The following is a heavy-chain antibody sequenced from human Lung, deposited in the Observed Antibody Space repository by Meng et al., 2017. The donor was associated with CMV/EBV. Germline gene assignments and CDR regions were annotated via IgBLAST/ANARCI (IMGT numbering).Heavy chain of an antibody. J-gene: IGHJ4*02. CDR2: IYYSGST. CDR3: AISYSSSWYFY. V-gene: IGHV4-61*01. Sequence: SXTLSLXCTVSGGSVSSGSYYWSWIRQPPGKGLEWIGYIYYSGSTNYNPSLKSRVTISVDTSKNQFSLKLSSVNAADTAVYYCAISYSSSWYFYWGQGTLVTVSS. CDR1: GGSVSSGSYY. D-gene: IGHD6-13*01.